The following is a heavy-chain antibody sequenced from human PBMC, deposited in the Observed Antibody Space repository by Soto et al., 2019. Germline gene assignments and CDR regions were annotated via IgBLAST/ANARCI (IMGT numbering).Heavy chain of an antibody. Sequence: QVTLKESGPVLVKPTETLTLTCTVSGFSLSNARMGVSWIRQPPGKALEGLAHIFSNDEKSYSTSLKSRLTISKDTSKSQVVLTMTNMDPVDTATYYCARIRRPTGITGTTDYYYYGMDVWGQGTTVTVSS. D-gene: IGHD1-7*01. CDR2: IFSNDEK. V-gene: IGHV2-26*01. CDR3: ARIRRPTGITGTTDYYYYGMDV. J-gene: IGHJ6*02. CDR1: GFSLSNARMG.